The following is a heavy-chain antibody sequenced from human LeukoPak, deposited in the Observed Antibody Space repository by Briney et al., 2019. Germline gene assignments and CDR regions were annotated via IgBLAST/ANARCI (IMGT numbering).Heavy chain of an antibody. J-gene: IGHJ4*02. CDR3: AKESAGYGSGSYNY. CDR1: GFTFSSYA. Sequence: PGGSLRLSCAASGFTFSSYAMSWVRQAPGKGLEWVSAISGSGGSTYYADSVKGRFTISRDNSKNTLYLQMNSMRAEDTAVYYCAKESAGYGSGSYNYWGQGTLVTVSS. D-gene: IGHD3-10*01. V-gene: IGHV3-23*01. CDR2: ISGSGGST.